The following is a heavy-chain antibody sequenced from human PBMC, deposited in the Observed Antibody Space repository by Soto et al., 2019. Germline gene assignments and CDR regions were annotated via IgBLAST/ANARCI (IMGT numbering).Heavy chain of an antibody. CDR2: INPHGGST. CDR1: GSACTIYY. Sequence: GDPVKGARQARGSACTIYYLNWVFQAPGQGLEWMGVINPHGGSTKYAQKFQGRITMTRDTSRSTVYMELSSLRSDDTAIYYSAQAGGVSCGVSIDY. D-gene: IGHD6-6*01. J-gene: IGHJ4*01. CDR3: AQAGGVSCGVSIDY. V-gene: IGHV1-46*01.